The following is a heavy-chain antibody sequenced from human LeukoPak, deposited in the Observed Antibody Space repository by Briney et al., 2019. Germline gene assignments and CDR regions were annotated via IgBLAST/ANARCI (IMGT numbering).Heavy chain of an antibody. CDR3: ARLIKTSWIQLSPDHYYYYMDV. Sequence: ASVKVSCKASGYTFTSYGISWVRQAPGQGLEWMGWISAYNGNTNYAQKLQGRVTMTTDTSTSTAYMELRSLRSDDTAVYYCARLIKTSWIQLSPDHYYYYMDVWGKGTTVTVSS. CDR2: ISAYNGNT. J-gene: IGHJ6*03. V-gene: IGHV1-18*01. D-gene: IGHD5-18*01. CDR1: GYTFTSYG.